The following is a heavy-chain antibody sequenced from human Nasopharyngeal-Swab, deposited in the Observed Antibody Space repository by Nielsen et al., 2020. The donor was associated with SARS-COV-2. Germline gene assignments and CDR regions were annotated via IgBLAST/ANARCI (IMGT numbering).Heavy chain of an antibody. Sequence: GESLKISCKASGFTFSYYWMAWVRQAPGKGLAWLANIGQDGSETCSVDSVKGRFTILRDNARNSLYLEMNNLRVEDTAVYYCTREAAAGDYWGQGTLVTVSS. CDR2: IGQDGSET. J-gene: IGHJ4*02. CDR3: TREAAAGDY. V-gene: IGHV3-7*01. D-gene: IGHD6-13*01. CDR1: GFTFSYYW.